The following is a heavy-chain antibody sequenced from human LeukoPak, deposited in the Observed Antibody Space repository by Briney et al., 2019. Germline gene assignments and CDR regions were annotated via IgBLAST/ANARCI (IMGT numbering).Heavy chain of an antibody. CDR1: GDSVSSGSSS. CDR2: TYYTSKWTG. J-gene: IGHJ5*02. CDR3: VRRAKGNSYFDP. D-gene: IGHD4-23*01. Sequence: SQTLSLTCAISGDSVSSGSSSWHWIRQSPSRGLEWLGRTYYTSKWTGDSALSVRSRIAITPDTSKNQFTLQLNSVTGDDTAVYYCVRRAKGNSYFDPWGQGTLVVVSS. V-gene: IGHV6-1*01.